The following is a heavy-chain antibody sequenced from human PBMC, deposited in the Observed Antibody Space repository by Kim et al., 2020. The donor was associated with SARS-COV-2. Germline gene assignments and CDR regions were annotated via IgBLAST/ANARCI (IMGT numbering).Heavy chain of an antibody. J-gene: IGHJ5*01. CDR3: GTPGGRSVRFD. CDR1: GASTTTSTHY. CDR2: IDSGGPT. D-gene: IGHD3-10*01. V-gene: IGHV4-39*01. Sequence: SETLSLTCSVSGASTTTSTHYWARIRQSPGKGLEWVGSIDSGGPTDYNPSLRPRVSISVDPSKTPFSLNMSPVTAADAAVYSCGTPGGRSVRFD.